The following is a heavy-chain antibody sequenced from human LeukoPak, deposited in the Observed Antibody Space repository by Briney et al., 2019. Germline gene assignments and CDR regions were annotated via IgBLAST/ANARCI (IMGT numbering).Heavy chain of an antibody. CDR2: IRSKTYGGTT. D-gene: IGHD3-22*01. CDR1: GFTFGDFA. J-gene: IGHJ3*02. Sequence: GGSLRLSCTTSGFTFGDFAMNWFRQAPGKGLDWVGFIRSKTYGGTTEYAASVRGRFSISRDDSKSIAYLQMNSLKTEDTAVYYCARQQDGARYDSSGLPRSAFDIWGQGTMVTVSS. CDR3: ARQQDGARYDSSGLPRSAFDI. V-gene: IGHV3-49*03.